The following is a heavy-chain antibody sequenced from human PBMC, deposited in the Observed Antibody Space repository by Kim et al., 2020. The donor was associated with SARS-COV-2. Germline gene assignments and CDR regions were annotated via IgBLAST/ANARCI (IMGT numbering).Heavy chain of an antibody. CDR3: ARSGGVDWVMDV. Sequence: GSLKISCKASGYSFTTYWIGWVRQMPGNGLEWMGIIYPGDSDTRYSPSFQDQVSISVDNSISTAYLQWSSLEASDSAMYYCARSGGVDWVMDVWGQGTTVTVS. J-gene: IGHJ6*02. CDR2: IYPGDSDT. V-gene: IGHV5-51*01. CDR1: GYSFTTYW. D-gene: IGHD2-8*02.